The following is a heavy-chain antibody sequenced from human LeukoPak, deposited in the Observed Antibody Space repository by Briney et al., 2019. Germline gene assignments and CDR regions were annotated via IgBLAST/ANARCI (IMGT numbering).Heavy chain of an antibody. CDR3: AKGHFDTGYPYFGY. D-gene: IGHD3-9*01. Sequence: GGSLRLSCAASGFAFSSFAMSWVRQAPGKGLEWVSTLSGSGGSTYYADSVKGRFTISRDTSKNTLSLQMNSLRAEDTAVYYCAKGHFDTGYPYFGYWGQGTLVTVSS. CDR1: GFAFSSFA. CDR2: LSGSGGST. V-gene: IGHV3-23*01. J-gene: IGHJ4*02.